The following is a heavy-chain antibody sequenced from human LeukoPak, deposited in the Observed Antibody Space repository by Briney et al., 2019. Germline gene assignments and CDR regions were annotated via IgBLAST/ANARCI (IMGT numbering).Heavy chain of an antibody. Sequence: SETLSLTCAVYGGSFSGYYWSWIRQPPGKGLEWIGEINHSGSTNYNPSLKSRVTISVDTSKNQFSLKLSSVTAADTAVYYCARSVPAAVAHYGMDVWGQGTTVTVSS. CDR2: INHSGST. D-gene: IGHD2-2*01. V-gene: IGHV4-34*01. CDR3: ARSVPAAVAHYGMDV. J-gene: IGHJ6*02. CDR1: GGSFSGYY.